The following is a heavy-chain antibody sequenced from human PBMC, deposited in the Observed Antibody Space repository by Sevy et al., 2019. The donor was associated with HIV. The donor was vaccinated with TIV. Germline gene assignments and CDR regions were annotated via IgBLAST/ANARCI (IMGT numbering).Heavy chain of an antibody. CDR3: AKGAGDNSGWYHLDY. D-gene: IGHD6-19*01. CDR2: VPYDRSNR. CDR1: GFTFSNYA. Sequence: GGSLRLSCVASGFTFSNYAMHWVRQAPGEGLEWVAVVPYDRSNRQYADSVKGRFTISRDNSRNTVYLYINSLRGEDTAVYYCAKGAGDNSGWYHLDYWGQGTLVTVSS. J-gene: IGHJ4*02. V-gene: IGHV3-30-3*01.